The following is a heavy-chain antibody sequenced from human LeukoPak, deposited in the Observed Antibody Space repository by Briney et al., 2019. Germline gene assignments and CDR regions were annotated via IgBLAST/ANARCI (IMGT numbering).Heavy chain of an antibody. V-gene: IGHV4-39*07. D-gene: IGHD3-10*01. CDR1: GDPISSSNYY. Sequence: SETLSLTCTVSGDPISSSNYYWGWIRQPPGKGLEWIGSLYYSGSTDYNPSLKSRVTISLDTSKNQFSLKLSSVTAADTAVYYCAKSLYGSGSYYNWFDPWGQGTLVTVSS. J-gene: IGHJ5*02. CDR3: AKSLYGSGSYYNWFDP. CDR2: LYYSGST.